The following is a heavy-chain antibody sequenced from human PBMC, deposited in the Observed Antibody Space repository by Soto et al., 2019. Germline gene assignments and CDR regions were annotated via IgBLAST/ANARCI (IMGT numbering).Heavy chain of an antibody. V-gene: IGHV3-30*18. CDR1: GFTFSSYG. CDR3: AKDLYHPEGYSYGYYYYYYGMDV. J-gene: IGHJ6*02. D-gene: IGHD5-18*01. Sequence: ESGGGVVQPGRSLRLSCAASGFTFSSYGMHWVRQAPGKGLEWVAVISYDGSNKYYADSVKGRFTISRDNSKNTLYLQMNSLRAEDTAVYYCAKDLYHPEGYSYGYYYYYYGMDVWGQGTTVTVSS. CDR2: ISYDGSNK.